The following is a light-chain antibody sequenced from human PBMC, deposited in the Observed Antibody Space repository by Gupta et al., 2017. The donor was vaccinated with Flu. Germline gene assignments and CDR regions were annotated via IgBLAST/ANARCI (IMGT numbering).Light chain of an antibody. V-gene: IGLV3-21*02. J-gene: IGLJ2*01. Sequence: SYVLAQPPSASVAPGQTARITCGGNNIGRKSVHWYQQKPGQAPVLVVYDDSDRPSGIPERFSGSNSGNTATLTISRVEAGDEADYYCQVWDSSSDPHVIFGGGTELTVL. CDR2: DDS. CDR1: NIGRKS. CDR3: QVWDSSSDPHVI.